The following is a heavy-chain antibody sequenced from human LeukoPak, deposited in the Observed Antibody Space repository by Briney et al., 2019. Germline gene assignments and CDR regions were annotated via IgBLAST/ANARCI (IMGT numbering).Heavy chain of an antibody. CDR1: GFTFSNYG. D-gene: IGHD3-10*01. Sequence: GGSLRLSCATSGFTFSNYGMNWFRQAPGKGLEWVTFIQYDGSTKYYADSVKGRFTVSRDNSKNTLHLQMDSLGGEDTAVYHCAKDRDPTSSSLTRRRSSDYWGQGTLVTVSS. J-gene: IGHJ4*02. CDR3: AKDRDPTSSSLTRRRSSDY. V-gene: IGHV3-30*02. CDR2: IQYDGSTK.